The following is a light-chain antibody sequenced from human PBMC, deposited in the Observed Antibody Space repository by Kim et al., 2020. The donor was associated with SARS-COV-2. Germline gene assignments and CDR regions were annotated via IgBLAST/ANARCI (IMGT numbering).Light chain of an antibody. CDR3: NSRDTNNNVI. V-gene: IGLV3-19*01. CDR1: RLRSYS. Sequence: SVALGQTGRITCQRGRLRSYSATWYQQKPGEAPIVVIYGKNNRPSGIPDRFSGSSSGNTASLTITATQAGDEADYYCNSRDTNNNVIFGGGTQLTVL. CDR2: GKN. J-gene: IGLJ2*01.